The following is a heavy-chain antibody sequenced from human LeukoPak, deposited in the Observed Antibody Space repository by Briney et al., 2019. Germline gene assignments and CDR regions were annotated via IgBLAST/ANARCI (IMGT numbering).Heavy chain of an antibody. CDR1: GFTFSSYA. J-gene: IGHJ4*02. D-gene: IGHD6-19*01. CDR3: VKHMRISVWFFDS. CDR2: ISGSGLQT. Sequence: SGGSLRLSCAASGFTFSSYAMSWVRQAPGKGLEWVSLISGSGLQTEYADSVKGRFTISRDNPKNTLSLQMSSLNADDTAVYYCVKHMRISVWFFDSWGQGTLVTVSS. V-gene: IGHV3-23*01.